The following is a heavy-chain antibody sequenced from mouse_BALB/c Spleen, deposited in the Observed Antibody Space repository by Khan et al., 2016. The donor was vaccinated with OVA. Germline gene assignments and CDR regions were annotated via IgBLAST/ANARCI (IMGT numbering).Heavy chain of an antibody. CDR1: GYTFTNYG. V-gene: IGHV9-3-1*01. Sequence: QIQLVQSGPELKKPGETVKISCKASGYTFTNYGMNWVKQAPGKGLKWMGWINTYTGEPTYADDFKGRFAFSLETSASTAYLQINNLKNEDTATYFCARVGYGTMDYWGQGTSVTVSS. D-gene: IGHD2-14*01. CDR2: INTYTGEP. J-gene: IGHJ4*01. CDR3: ARVGYGTMDY.